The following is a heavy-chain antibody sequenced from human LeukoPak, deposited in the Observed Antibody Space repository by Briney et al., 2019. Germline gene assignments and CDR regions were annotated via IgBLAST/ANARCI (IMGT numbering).Heavy chain of an antibody. CDR3: ARESYNSGIDY. D-gene: IGHD6-19*01. V-gene: IGHV3-23*01. J-gene: IGHJ4*02. CDR2: ISGSGGTT. Sequence: GGSLRPSCAASGFAFSSYTMNWVRQAPGKGLEWVSSISGSGGTTYYADSVKGRFTISRDNSKNTLYLQMNSLRAEDTAVYYCARESYNSGIDYWGQGTLVTVSS. CDR1: GFAFSSYT.